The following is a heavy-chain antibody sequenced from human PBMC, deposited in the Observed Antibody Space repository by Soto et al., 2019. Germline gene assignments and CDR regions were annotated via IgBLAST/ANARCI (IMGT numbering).Heavy chain of an antibody. V-gene: IGHV3-21*01. CDR2: ISSSSSYI. Sequence: GVLRLSCAASGFTFSSYSMNWVRQAPGKGLEWVSSISSSSSYIYYADSVKGRFTISRDNAKNSLHLQMNSLRAEDTAVYYCARDGPGGGSFDYWGQGTLVTVSS. CDR1: GFTFSSYS. CDR3: ARDGPGGGSFDY. J-gene: IGHJ4*02. D-gene: IGHD5-12*01.